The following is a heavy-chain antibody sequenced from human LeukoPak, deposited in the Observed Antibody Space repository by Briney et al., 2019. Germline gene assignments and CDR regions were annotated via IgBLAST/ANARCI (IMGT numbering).Heavy chain of an antibody. J-gene: IGHJ4*02. V-gene: IGHV3-9*01. CDR1: GFTFDDYA. CDR2: ISWNSGSI. Sequence: GGSLRLSCAASGFTFDDYAMHWVRQAPGKGLEWVSGISWNSGSIGYADSVKGRFTISRDNAKNSLYLQMNSLRAEDTALYYCATDIWVRRWLQLCDYWGQGTLVTVSS. CDR3: ATDIWVRRWLQLCDY. D-gene: IGHD5-24*01.